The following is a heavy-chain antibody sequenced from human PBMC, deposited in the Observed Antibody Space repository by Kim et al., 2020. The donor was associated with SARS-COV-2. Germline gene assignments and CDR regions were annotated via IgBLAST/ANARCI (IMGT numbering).Heavy chain of an antibody. Sequence: GGSLRLSCAASGFTFSSYSMNWVRQAPGKGLEWVSYISSSSSTIYYADSVKGRFTISRDNAKNSLYLQMNSLRDEDTAVYYCARDLPIGPMTTVTTFGYWGQGTLVTVSS. CDR3: ARDLPIGPMTTVTTFGY. V-gene: IGHV3-48*02. D-gene: IGHD4-4*01. J-gene: IGHJ4*02. CDR2: ISSSSSTI. CDR1: GFTFSSYS.